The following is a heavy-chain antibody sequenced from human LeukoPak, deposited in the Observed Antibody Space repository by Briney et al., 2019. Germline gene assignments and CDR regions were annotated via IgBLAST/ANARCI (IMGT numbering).Heavy chain of an antibody. CDR2: ISPDDSEI. D-gene: IGHD1-26*01. J-gene: IGHJ4*02. CDR1: GYSFTTYW. Sequence: GESLKVSCKGSGYSFTTYWIAWVRQMPGRGLEWMGIISPDDSEIRYSPSFRGQVTISADKSTSTAYLQWSRLKASDTAIYYCARHEGSGSYYSYWGQGTLVTVSS. CDR3: ARHEGSGSYYSY. V-gene: IGHV5-51*01.